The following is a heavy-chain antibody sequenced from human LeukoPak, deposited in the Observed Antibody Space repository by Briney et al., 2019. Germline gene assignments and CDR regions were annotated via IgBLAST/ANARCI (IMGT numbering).Heavy chain of an antibody. CDR3: ARSRAFNSGAFNP. J-gene: IGHJ5*02. Sequence: SETLSLTCTVSGASVSSASYWTWIRQPPGKGVEWIAHIYNGVNTNYNPSLKSRVTISVDTSKNQFSLRLNSVTAADTAVYYCARSRAFNSGAFNPWGQGSLVTVSS. V-gene: IGHV4-61*01. CDR2: IYNGVNT. CDR1: GASVSSASY. D-gene: IGHD1-26*01.